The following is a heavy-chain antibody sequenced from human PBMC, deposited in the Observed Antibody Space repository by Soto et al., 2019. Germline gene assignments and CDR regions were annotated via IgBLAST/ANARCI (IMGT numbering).Heavy chain of an antibody. V-gene: IGHV4-39*01. CDR3: ARHSRLDPRWEQPFDY. CDR2: IYYSGST. D-gene: IGHD1-26*01. CDR1: GGSISSSSYY. Sequence: SETLSLTCTVSGGSISSSSYYWGWIRQPPGKGLEWIGSIYYSGSTYYNPSLKSRVTISVDTSKNQFSLKLSSVTAADTAVYYCARHSRLDPRWEQPFDYWGQGTLVTVSS. J-gene: IGHJ4*02.